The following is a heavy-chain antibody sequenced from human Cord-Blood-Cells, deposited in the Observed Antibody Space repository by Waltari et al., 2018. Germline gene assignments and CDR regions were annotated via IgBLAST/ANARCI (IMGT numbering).Heavy chain of an antibody. V-gene: IGHV1-69*09. D-gene: IGHD3-3*01. CDR3: ATSSAGYYDFWSGYSALFDY. Sequence: QVQLVQSGAEVKKPGSSVKVSCKASGGTFSSYAISWVRQAPGQGLEWMGRIIPILGKANYAQKFQGRVTITADKSTSTAYMELSSLRSEDTAVYYCATSSAGYYDFWSGYSALFDYWGQGTLVTVSS. CDR2: IIPILGKA. CDR1: GGTFSSYA. J-gene: IGHJ4*02.